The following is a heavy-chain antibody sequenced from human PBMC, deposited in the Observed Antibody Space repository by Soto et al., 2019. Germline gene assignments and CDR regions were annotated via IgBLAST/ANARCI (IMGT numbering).Heavy chain of an antibody. CDR1: GFTFSTYA. D-gene: IGHD4-17*01. CDR3: AHPRGYGVFDAYDI. V-gene: IGHV3-23*01. Sequence: EAQLLESGGGLVRPGGSLRLSCVASGFTFSTYAMSWVRQAPGKGLEWVSALTPSGGETYYADSVKGRFTISRDNSMNALHLQMTSLRIEDTAVYYCAHPRGYGVFDAYDIWGQGTMVTVSS. CDR2: LTPSGGET. J-gene: IGHJ3*02.